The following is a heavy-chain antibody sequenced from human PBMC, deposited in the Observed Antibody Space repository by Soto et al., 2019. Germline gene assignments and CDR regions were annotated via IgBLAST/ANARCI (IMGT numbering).Heavy chain of an antibody. J-gene: IGHJ4*02. V-gene: IGHV4-34*01. D-gene: IGHD5-12*01. CDR2: INHSGST. Sequence: SETLSLTCAVYGGSFSGYYWSWIRQPPGKGLEWIGEINHSGSTNYNPSLKSRVTISVDTSKNQFSLKLSSVAAADTAVYYCARGRGYSGYDQGYYFDYWGQGTLVTVSS. CDR3: ARGRGYSGYDQGYYFDY. CDR1: GGSFSGYY.